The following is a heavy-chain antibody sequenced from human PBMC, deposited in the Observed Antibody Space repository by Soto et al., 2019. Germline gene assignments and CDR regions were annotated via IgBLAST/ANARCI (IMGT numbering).Heavy chain of an antibody. J-gene: IGHJ4*02. V-gene: IGHV2-5*01. CDR3: AHARLLWVGGYFDY. CDR2: ISWNDDN. Sequence: TLKESGPPLVKPTESLTLTCTFSGFSLATHGVGVGWIRQPPGEALEWLALISWNDDNRYSPSLKSRLTTAKDTSKNQVVLTMANMDPVDTATYYCAHARLLWVGGYFDYWGQGILVTVSS. CDR1: GFSLATHGVG. D-gene: IGHD3-10*01.